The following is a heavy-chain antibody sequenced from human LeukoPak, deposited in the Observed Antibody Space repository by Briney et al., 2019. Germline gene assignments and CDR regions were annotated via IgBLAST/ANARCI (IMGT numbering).Heavy chain of an antibody. D-gene: IGHD3-10*01. CDR1: GFTFSSYG. CDR3: AKDREWFGELLRYFDY. Sequence: GGSLRLSCAASGFTFSSYGMHWVRQAPAKGLEWVAFIRYDGSNKYYADSVKGRFTISRDNSKNTLYLQMNSLRAEDTAVYYCAKDREWFGELLRYFDYWGQGTLVTVSS. V-gene: IGHV3-30*02. J-gene: IGHJ4*02. CDR2: IRYDGSNK.